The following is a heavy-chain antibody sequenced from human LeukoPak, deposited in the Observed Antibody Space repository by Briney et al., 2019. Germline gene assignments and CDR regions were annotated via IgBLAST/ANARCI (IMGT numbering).Heavy chain of an antibody. J-gene: IGHJ5*02. CDR2: IYTSGST. CDR3: ARDRAVTTWFDP. CDR1: GGSISSGSYY. Sequence: SETLSLTCTVSGGSISSGSYYWSWIRQPAGKGLERIGRIYTSGSTNYNPSLKSRVTISVDTSKNQFSLKLSSVTAADTAVYYCARDRAVTTWFDPWGQGTLVTVSS. V-gene: IGHV4-61*02. D-gene: IGHD4-17*01.